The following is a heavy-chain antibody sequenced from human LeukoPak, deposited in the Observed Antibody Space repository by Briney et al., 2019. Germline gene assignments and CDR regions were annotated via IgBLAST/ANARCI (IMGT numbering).Heavy chain of an antibody. V-gene: IGHV5-10-1*01. J-gene: IGHJ4*02. D-gene: IGHD5-12*01. CDR1: GYSFSSYW. CDR3: ARVISGYDWGYFDY. CDR2: IDPSDSYT. Sequence: GESLRISCKGSGYSFSSYWISWVRQMPGKGLEWMGRIDPSDSYTNYNPSFQGHVTISADQSISTAYLQWSSLKASDTAMYYCARVISGYDWGYFDYWGQGTLVTVSS.